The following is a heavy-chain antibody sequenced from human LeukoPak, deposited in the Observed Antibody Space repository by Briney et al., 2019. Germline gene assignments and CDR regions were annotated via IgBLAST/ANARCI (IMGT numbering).Heavy chain of an antibody. D-gene: IGHD3-22*01. J-gene: IGHJ4*02. CDR1: GFTFSSYW. Sequence: GGSLRLSCAASGFTFSSYWMHWVRQAPGKGLEWVSAISGSGGSTYYADSVKGRFTISRDNSKNTLYLQMNSLRAEDTAVYYCAKVNSVGMIVQYFDYWGQGTLVTVSS. CDR3: AKVNSVGMIVQYFDY. V-gene: IGHV3-23*01. CDR2: ISGSGGST.